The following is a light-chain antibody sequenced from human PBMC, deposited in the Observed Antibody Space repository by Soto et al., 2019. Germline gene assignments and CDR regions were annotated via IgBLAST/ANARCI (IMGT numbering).Light chain of an antibody. CDR3: QSYDSSLSCYV. CDR1: SSNIGAGYD. CDR2: SNN. Sequence: QSALPQPPSVSGAPGQRVTISCTGSSSNIGAGYDVHWYQQLPGTAPKVLIYSNNNRPSGVPDRFSGSKSGTSASLAITGLQAEDEADYYCQSYDSSLSCYVFGTGTKVTVL. J-gene: IGLJ1*01. V-gene: IGLV1-40*01.